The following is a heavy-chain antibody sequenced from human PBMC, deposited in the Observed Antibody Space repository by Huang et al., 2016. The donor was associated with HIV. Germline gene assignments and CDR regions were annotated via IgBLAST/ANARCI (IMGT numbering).Heavy chain of an antibody. J-gene: IGHJ4*02. D-gene: IGHD3-3*01. CDR1: GGSISTHY. Sequence: QVQLQESGPGLVKPSETLSLTCTVSGGSISTHYWSWIRQPPGKGLEWIGIIDYSGSPHYSPSLKSRFTILLDTSKTQFSLRVNSVTAADTAMYYCARDHHDFWRGYRRMYFFDHWGQGTLVTVSS. CDR2: IDYSGSP. CDR3: ARDHHDFWRGYRRMYFFDH. V-gene: IGHV4-59*11.